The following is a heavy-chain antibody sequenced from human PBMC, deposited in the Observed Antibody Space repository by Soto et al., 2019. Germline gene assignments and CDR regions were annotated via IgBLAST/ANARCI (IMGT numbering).Heavy chain of an antibody. CDR1: GGSTSSDNY. CDR3: ATESGSTYGYFDH. J-gene: IGHJ4*02. Sequence: SETLSLTCTVSGGSTSSDNYWSWIRQPPGKGLEWIGHIYYSGNTDYNPSLKSRLAISIDTSKNQFTLRLTSVTAADTAVYFCATESGSTYGYFDHWGQGTQVTVSS. CDR2: IYYSGNT. D-gene: IGHD5-18*01. V-gene: IGHV4-30-4*01.